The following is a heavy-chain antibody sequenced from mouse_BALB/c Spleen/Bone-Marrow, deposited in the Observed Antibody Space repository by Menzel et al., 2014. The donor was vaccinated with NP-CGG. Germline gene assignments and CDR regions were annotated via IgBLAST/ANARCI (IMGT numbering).Heavy chain of an antibody. CDR1: GFSLTSYG. V-gene: IGHV2-6-1*01. Sequence: VQLQQSGPGLVAPSQSLSITCTISGFSLTSYGVHWVRQPPGKGLEWLVVIWSDGSTTYNSALKSRLSISKDNSKSQVFLKMNSLQTDHTAMYYCARHSGGNCGYAMNYWGQGTSVTVSS. J-gene: IGHJ4*01. D-gene: IGHD2-1*01. CDR3: ARHSGGNCGYAMNY. CDR2: IWSDGST.